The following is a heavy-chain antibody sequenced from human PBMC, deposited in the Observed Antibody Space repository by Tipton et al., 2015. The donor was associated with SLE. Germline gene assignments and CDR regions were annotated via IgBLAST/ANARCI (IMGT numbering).Heavy chain of an antibody. Sequence: TLSLTCTVSGYSISTGFYWGWIRQPPGKGLEWIGHVYPSGDTDYNPSLRSRLTISQDTPKNQFSLKLNSVTAADTAVYFCARDRNILYLSASTEVDAFDIWGQGTTVIVSS. D-gene: IGHD3-9*01. CDR3: ARDRNILYLSASTEVDAFDI. CDR2: VYPSGDT. V-gene: IGHV4-38-2*02. CDR1: GYSISTGFY. J-gene: IGHJ3*02.